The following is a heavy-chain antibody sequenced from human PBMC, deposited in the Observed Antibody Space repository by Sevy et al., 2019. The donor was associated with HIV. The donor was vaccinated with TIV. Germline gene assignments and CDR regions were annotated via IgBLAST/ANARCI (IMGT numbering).Heavy chain of an antibody. CDR1: VFTFSSYA. CDR2: ISGSGGST. CDR3: AKAPNGYYGSGREGYYFDY. J-gene: IGHJ4*02. V-gene: IGHV3-23*01. D-gene: IGHD3-10*01. Sequence: GGSLRLSCAASVFTFSSYAMSWVRQAPGKGLEWVSAISGSGGSTYYADSVKGRFTISRDNSKNTLYLQMNSLRAEDTAVYYCAKAPNGYYGSGREGYYFDYWGQGTLVTVSS.